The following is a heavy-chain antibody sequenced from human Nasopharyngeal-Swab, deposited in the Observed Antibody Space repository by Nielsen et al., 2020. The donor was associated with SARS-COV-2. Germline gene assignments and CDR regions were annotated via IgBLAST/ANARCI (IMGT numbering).Heavy chain of an antibody. Sequence: GGSLRLSCAASSFTFSGYWMNWVRQAPGKGLGWVASIKQDGSEKYYVDSVKGRFTISRDNAKNSLYLQMNSLRVEDTAVYYCARVPGGYDSSGYYFDQWGQGTLVTVSS. D-gene: IGHD3-22*01. CDR1: SFTFSGYW. CDR3: ARVPGGYDSSGYYFDQ. V-gene: IGHV3-7*01. J-gene: IGHJ4*02. CDR2: IKQDGSEK.